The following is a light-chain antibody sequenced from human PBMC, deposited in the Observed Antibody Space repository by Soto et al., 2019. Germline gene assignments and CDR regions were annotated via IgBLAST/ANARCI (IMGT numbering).Light chain of an antibody. CDR1: QSISSW. J-gene: IGKJ5*01. V-gene: IGKV1-5*03. CDR2: KAS. CDR3: QQHAIT. Sequence: IQMTQSPSTLSASVGDRVTITCRASQSISSWLAWYQQKPGKAPKLLIYKASSLESGVPSRFSGSGSGTEFTLTISSLQPDDFATYYCQQHAITFGQGTRLEIK.